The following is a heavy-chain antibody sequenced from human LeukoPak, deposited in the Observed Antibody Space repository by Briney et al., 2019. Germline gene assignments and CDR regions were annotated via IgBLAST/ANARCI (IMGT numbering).Heavy chain of an antibody. CDR1: GGSISSGPYH. D-gene: IGHD5-12*01. CDR3: ARVDPRYYYYMDV. V-gene: IGHV4-61*02. J-gene: IGHJ6*03. CDR2: IYGSGNT. Sequence: PSQTLSLTCTVSGGSISSGPYHWSWIRQPAGKGLEWIGRIYGSGNTNYNPSLKSRVSISVDTSKNHFSLKLTSVTAADTAVYYCARVDPRYYYYMDVWGKGTTVTIPS.